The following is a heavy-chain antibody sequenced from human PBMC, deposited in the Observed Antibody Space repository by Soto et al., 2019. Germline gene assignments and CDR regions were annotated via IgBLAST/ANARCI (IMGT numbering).Heavy chain of an antibody. D-gene: IGHD6-25*01. CDR3: ARGPGYIECWRTCDF. CDR2: TYYNGDT. Sequence: PSENLSLTSTVSDDSFRGADYYWIWIRQPLGKGPEWIGYTYYNGDTKYNPALKSRVTMSVDTSKNQFSLRLSSVTAADTAVYFCARGPGYIECWRTCDFWGRG. V-gene: IGHV4-61*08. CDR1: DDSFRGADYY. J-gene: IGHJ2*01.